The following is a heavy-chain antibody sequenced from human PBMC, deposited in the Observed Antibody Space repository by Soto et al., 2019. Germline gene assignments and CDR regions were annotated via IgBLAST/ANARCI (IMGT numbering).Heavy chain of an antibody. Sequence: GGSLRLSCAASGFTFSLYSMIWVRQAPGKGLEWVASITSSSSYIYYEDSLKGRFTISRDNAKKSLFLQLDSLRAEDTAVYFCVRARSTDSSPDYWGQGTLVTVSS. D-gene: IGHD6-19*01. CDR3: VRARSTDSSPDY. CDR1: GFTFSLYS. CDR2: ITSSSSYI. V-gene: IGHV3-21*01. J-gene: IGHJ4*02.